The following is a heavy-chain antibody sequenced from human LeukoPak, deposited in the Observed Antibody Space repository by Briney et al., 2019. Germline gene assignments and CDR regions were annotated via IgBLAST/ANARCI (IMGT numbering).Heavy chain of an antibody. J-gene: IGHJ4*02. CDR3: ARACTTYYYDSSGYCG. Sequence: SETLSLTCTVSGYSISSGYYWGWIRQPPGKGLEWIGSIYHSGSTYYNPSLKSRVTISVDTSKNQFSLKLSSVTAADTAVYYCARACTTYYYDSSGYCGWGQGTLVTVSS. D-gene: IGHD3-22*01. CDR2: IYHSGST. CDR1: GYSISSGYY. V-gene: IGHV4-38-2*02.